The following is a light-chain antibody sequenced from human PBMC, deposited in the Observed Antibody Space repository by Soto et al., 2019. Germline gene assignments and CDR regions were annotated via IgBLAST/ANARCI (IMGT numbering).Light chain of an antibody. J-gene: IGLJ1*01. V-gene: IGLV2-8*01. CDR3: KSYAGSNTYV. CDR2: EVV. CDR1: KNDIGVYDF. Sequence: QSPLTQPPSASVSPGQSVTISCTGTKNDIGVYDFVSWYQHHPGKAPRLIIYEVVQRPSGVPDRFSGSKSGNTASLTVSGLQAADEADYFCKSYAGSNTYVFGSGTKVTVL.